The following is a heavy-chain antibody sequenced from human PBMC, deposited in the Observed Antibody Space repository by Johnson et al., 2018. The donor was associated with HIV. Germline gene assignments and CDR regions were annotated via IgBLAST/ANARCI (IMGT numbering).Heavy chain of an antibody. V-gene: IGHV3-53*01. CDR1: GFTVSSNY. J-gene: IGHJ3*02. D-gene: IGHD2-2*01. CDR3: ARSGYCTTSSCTDDAFDI. CDR2: FYSGGST. Sequence: VQLVESGGGLIQPGGSLRLSCAASGFTVSSNYMTWVRQAPGKGLEWVSVFYSGGSTYYADSVKGRFTISRDNSKNTLYLQMNSLRAEDTAVYYCARSGYCTTSSCTDDAFDIWGQGTMVTVSS.